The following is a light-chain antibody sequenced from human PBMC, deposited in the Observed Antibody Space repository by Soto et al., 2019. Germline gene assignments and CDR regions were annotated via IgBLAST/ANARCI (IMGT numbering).Light chain of an antibody. CDR3: SSFTSSSTLGYV. CDR2: EVS. V-gene: IGLV2-14*01. J-gene: IGLJ1*01. CDR1: SSDVGGYNY. Sequence: QSALTQPASVSGSTGQSIAISCTGTSSDVGGYNYVSWYQQHPGKAPKIMIYEVSNRPSGVSNRFSGSKSGNTASLTISGLQAEDEADYYCSSFTSSSTLGYVFGTGTKVTVL.